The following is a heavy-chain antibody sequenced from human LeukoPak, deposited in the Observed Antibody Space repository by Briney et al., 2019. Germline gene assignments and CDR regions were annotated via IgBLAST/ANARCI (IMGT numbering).Heavy chain of an antibody. CDR2: ISSSGSTI. CDR3: VTVAGATKGHYFDY. D-gene: IGHD1-26*01. Sequence: GGSLRLSCAASGFTFSSYEMNWVRQAPGKGLEWVSYISSSGSTIYYADSVKGRFTTSRDNAKNSLYLQMNSLRAEDTAVYYCVTVAGATKGHYFDYWGQGTLVTVSS. V-gene: IGHV3-48*03. J-gene: IGHJ4*02. CDR1: GFTFSSYE.